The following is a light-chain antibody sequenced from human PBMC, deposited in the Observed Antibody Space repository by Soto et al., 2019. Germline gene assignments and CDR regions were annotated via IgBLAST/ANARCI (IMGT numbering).Light chain of an antibody. CDR3: QQRINGLWT. J-gene: IGKJ1*01. Sequence: EVLLTQSPATLSLSPGQRATLSCRATQGVVSYLTWYQQKPGQAPRLLIYDTSTRATGIPARFSGSGSVTDFTLTIISLEPEDFAVYYCQQRINGLWTFGQGTKV. CDR2: DTS. V-gene: IGKV3-11*01. CDR1: QGVVSY.